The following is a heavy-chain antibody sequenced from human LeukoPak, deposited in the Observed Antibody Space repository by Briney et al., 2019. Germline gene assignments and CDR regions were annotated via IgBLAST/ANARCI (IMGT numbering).Heavy chain of an antibody. J-gene: IGHJ3*02. CDR1: GFTFSSYG. CDR2: ISYDGTNK. Sequence: GGSLRLSCAASGFTFSSYGMHWVRQAPGKGLEWVAVISYDGTNKYYGDSVKGRFTISRDNSMNTLSLQMDSLRADDTAVYYCARVKQSLAHAFDIWGQGTMVTVSS. V-gene: IGHV3-30*03. CDR3: ARVKQSLAHAFDI.